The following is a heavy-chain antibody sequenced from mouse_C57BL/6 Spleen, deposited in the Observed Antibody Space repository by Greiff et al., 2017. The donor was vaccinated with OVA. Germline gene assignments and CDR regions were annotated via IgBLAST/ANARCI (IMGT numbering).Heavy chain of an antibody. CDR2: IDPSDSYN. D-gene: IGHD2-4*01. Sequence: VQLQQPGAELVKPGASVKLSCTASGYTFTSSWMQWVNQRPGQGLEWLGEIDPSDSYNNDNQKSKGKATLTVDTSSSTAYKQLSSLTSEDSAVYYCARVPSDYDYDEGVDYWGQGTTLTVSS. CDR3: ARVPSDYDYDEGVDY. J-gene: IGHJ2*01. CDR1: GYTFTSSW. V-gene: IGHV1-50*01.